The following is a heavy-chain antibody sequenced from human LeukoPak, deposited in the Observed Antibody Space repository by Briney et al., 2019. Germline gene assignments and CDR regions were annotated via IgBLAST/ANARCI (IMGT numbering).Heavy chain of an antibody. CDR3: ARDPLVGAITGFDY. D-gene: IGHD1-26*01. Sequence: SETLSLTCTVSGGSISSYYWSWIRQPPGKGLEWIGYIYYSGSTNYNPSLKSRVTISVDTSKNQFSLKLSSVTAADTAVYYCARDPLVGAITGFDYWGQGTLVTVSS. CDR2: IYYSGST. V-gene: IGHV4-59*01. CDR1: GGSISSYY. J-gene: IGHJ4*02.